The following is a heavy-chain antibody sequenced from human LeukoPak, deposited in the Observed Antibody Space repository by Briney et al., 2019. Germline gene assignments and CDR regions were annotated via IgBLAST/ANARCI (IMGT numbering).Heavy chain of an antibody. V-gene: IGHV3-33*01. CDR1: GFTFRNHG. D-gene: IGHD3-10*01. Sequence: PGGSLRLSCAASGFTFRNHGMHWVRQAPGKGLEWVAVIWYDGSIQYYADSVKGRFTISRDNSENTVSLQMNSLRAEDTAVYYCARGRGPYGWFDPWGQGTLVTVSS. CDR2: IWYDGSIQ. J-gene: IGHJ5*02. CDR3: ARGRGPYGWFDP.